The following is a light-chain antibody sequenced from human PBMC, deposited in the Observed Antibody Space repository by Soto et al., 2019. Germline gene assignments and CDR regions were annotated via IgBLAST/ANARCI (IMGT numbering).Light chain of an antibody. CDR2: GAS. V-gene: IGKV3-15*01. CDR1: QSVSSN. J-gene: IGKJ1*01. CDR3: QQYNNWPRT. Sequence: EIVMTQSPVTLSVSPGERATLSCRARQSVSSNLAWYQQKSGQAPRLLIYGASTRATGIPARFSGSGSGTDFTLTISSLQSEDFAVYYCQQYNNWPRTFGQGTKVEIK.